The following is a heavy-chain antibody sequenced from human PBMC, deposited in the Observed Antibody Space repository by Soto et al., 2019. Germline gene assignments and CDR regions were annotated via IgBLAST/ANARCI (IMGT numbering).Heavy chain of an antibody. J-gene: IGHJ3*02. V-gene: IGHV4-39*01. D-gene: IGHD5-12*01. CDR1: GGSIRGNNSY. Sequence: LSLTCTVSGGSIRGNNSYWVWIRQPPGKGLEWIGSIYYSGSTYYNPSLKSRVTISVDTSKNQFSLKLRSVTAADTAIFYCARHRPPKYGYEKKDEPFDIWGQGTLVTVSS. CDR3: ARHRPPKYGYEKKDEPFDI. CDR2: IYYSGST.